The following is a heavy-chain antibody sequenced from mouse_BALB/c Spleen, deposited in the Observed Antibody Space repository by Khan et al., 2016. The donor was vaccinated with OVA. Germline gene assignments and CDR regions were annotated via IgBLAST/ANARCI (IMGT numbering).Heavy chain of an antibody. J-gene: IGHJ3*01. CDR3: EREASYYRSDDWFAY. CDR2: INPNSGYT. CDR1: GYTFTSYT. D-gene: IGHD2-14*01. V-gene: IGHV1-4*01. Sequence: QVQLQQSGAELARPGASVKMSCKASGYTFTSYTMHWVKQRPGQGLEWIGCINPNSGYTNYNQKFKDKATFTADKSSSTAYMQMSSLTYEDSAVYYCEREASYYRSDDWFAYWGQGTLVTVSA.